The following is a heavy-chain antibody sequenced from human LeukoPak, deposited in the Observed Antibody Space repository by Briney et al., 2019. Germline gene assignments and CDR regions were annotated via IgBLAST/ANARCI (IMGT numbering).Heavy chain of an antibody. CDR2: INPNSGGT. CDR1: GYNFKGYY. Sequence: AASVKVSCKASGYNFKGYYIYWVRQAPGQGLEWMGWINPNSGGTNYAQKFQGRVTFTRDTSTSTAYMELSRLRSDDTAVYFCARGYDSSAYKLPIDSWGQGTLVSVSS. D-gene: IGHD3-22*01. CDR3: ARGYDSSAYKLPIDS. V-gene: IGHV1-2*02. J-gene: IGHJ4*02.